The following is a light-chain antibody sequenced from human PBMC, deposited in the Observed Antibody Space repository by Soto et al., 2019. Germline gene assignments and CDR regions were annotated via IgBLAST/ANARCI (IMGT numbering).Light chain of an antibody. CDR2: AAS. CDR1: QGLSSY. Sequence: DIQLTQSPSFLSASVGDRVTITCRANQGLSSYLAWYQQKPGQAPKLLIYAASTLQSGVPSRFSGSGSGTEFNLTISSLQPEDFATDYCQQLNSYPRTFGGGTKVES. V-gene: IGKV1-9*01. CDR3: QQLNSYPRT. J-gene: IGKJ4*01.